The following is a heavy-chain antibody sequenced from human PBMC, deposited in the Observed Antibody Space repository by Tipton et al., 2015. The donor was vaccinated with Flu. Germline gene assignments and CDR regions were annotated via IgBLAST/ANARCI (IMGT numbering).Heavy chain of an antibody. D-gene: IGHD4-11*01. CDR2: IFHSGNT. CDR3: ARRDYSNYVSDPKNWFDP. CDR1: GDSIRSANYY. Sequence: TLSLTCTVSGDSIRSANYYWGWVRQPPGKGLEWIGNIFHSGNTYRNPSLKSRVTISVDTSKNQFSLKLTSVTAADTAVYYCARRDYSNYVSDPKNWFDPWGQGTLVTV. V-gene: IGHV4-39*07. J-gene: IGHJ5*02.